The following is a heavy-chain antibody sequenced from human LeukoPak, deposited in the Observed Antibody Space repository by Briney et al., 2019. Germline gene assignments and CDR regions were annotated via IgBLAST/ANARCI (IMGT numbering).Heavy chain of an antibody. CDR1: GFTFSSYE. CDR2: INHSGST. CDR3: ARGKGGYFDY. D-gene: IGHD3-22*01. Sequence: GSLRLSCAASGFTFSSYEMNWIRQPPGKGLEWIGEINHSGSTNYNPSLKSRVTISVDTSKNQFSLKLSSVTAADTAVYYCARGKGGYFDYWGQGTLVTVSS. V-gene: IGHV4-34*01. J-gene: IGHJ4*02.